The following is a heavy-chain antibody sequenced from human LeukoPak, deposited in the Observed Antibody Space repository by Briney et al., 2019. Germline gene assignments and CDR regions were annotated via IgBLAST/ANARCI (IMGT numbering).Heavy chain of an antibody. CDR2: IRYDGSNK. Sequence: GGSPRLSCAASGFTFSSYGMHWVRQAPGKGLEWVAFIRYDGSNKYYADSVKGRFTISRDNSKNTLYLQMNSLRAEDTAVYYCARGLEHPKLGYMDVWGKGTTVTVSS. D-gene: IGHD7-27*01. CDR3: ARGLEHPKLGYMDV. J-gene: IGHJ6*03. V-gene: IGHV3-30*02. CDR1: GFTFSSYG.